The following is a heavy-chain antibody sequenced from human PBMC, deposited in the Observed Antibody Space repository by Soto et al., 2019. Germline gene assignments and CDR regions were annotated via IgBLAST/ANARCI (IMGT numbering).Heavy chain of an antibody. D-gene: IGHD1-7*01. CDR3: AKGRTGTTIEDAFDI. CDR2: ISWNSGSI. Sequence: VQLVESGGGLVQPGRSLRLSCAASGFTFDDYAMHWVRQAPGKGLEWVSGISWNSGSIGYADSVKGRFTISRDNAKNSLYLQMNSLRAKDTALYYCAKGRTGTTIEDAFDIWGQGTMVTVSS. CDR1: GFTFDDYA. V-gene: IGHV3-9*01. J-gene: IGHJ3*02.